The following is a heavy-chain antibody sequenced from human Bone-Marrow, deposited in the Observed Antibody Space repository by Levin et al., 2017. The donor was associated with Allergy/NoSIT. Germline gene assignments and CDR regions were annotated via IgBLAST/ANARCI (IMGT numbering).Heavy chain of an antibody. CDR2: IYSGGST. CDR1: GFTVSSNY. D-gene: IGHD4-23*01. Sequence: GGSLRLSCAASGFTVSSNYMSWVRQAPGKGLEWVSVIYSGGSTYYADSVKGRFTISRDNSKNTLYPQMNSLRAEDTAVYYCARLMTTVVDFDYWGQGTLVTVSS. CDR3: ARLMTTVVDFDY. J-gene: IGHJ4*02. V-gene: IGHV3-53*01.